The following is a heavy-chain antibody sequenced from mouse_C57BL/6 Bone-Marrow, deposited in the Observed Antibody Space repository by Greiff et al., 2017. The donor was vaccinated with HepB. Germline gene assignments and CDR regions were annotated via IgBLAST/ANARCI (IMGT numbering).Heavy chain of an antibody. CDR2: ISGGGGNT. CDR1: GFTFSSYT. V-gene: IGHV5-9*01. J-gene: IGHJ3*01. Sequence: VQLKESGGGLVKPGGSLKLSCAASGFTFSSYTMSWVRQTPEKRLEWVATISGGGGNTYYPDSVKGRFTISRDNAKNTLYLQMSSLRSEDTALYYCARPGNSSSWFAYWGQGTLVTVSA. CDR3: ARPGNSSSWFAY. D-gene: IGHD3-1*01.